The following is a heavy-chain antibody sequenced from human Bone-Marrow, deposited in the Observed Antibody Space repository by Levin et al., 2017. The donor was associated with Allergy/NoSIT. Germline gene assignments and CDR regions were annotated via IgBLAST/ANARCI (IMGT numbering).Heavy chain of an antibody. Sequence: GGSLRLSCAASGFTFNTYGMNWVRQAPGKGLEWVSSISRSSNYKYYADSVKGRFTISRDNARNSLYLQMNSLRAEDTAVYYCARDVTFYGSGSEYYIDYWGQGTVVTVSS. CDR3: ARDVTFYGSGSEYYIDY. CDR1: GFTFNTYG. CDR2: ISRSSNYK. D-gene: IGHD3-10*01. V-gene: IGHV3-21*01. J-gene: IGHJ4*02.